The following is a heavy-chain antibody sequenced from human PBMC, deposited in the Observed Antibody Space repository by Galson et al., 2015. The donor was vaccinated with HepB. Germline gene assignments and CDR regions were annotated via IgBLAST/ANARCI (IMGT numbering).Heavy chain of an antibody. D-gene: IGHD4-23*01. CDR1: GFTFSSYR. J-gene: IGHJ4*02. V-gene: IGHV3-48*02. CDR3: ARDSGYGGPIQRPGGIDY. CDR2: SSSNSSTI. Sequence: SLRLSCAASGFTFSSYRMNWVRQAPGKGLEWVSYSSSNSSTIYYADSVKGRFTISRDNAKNSLYPQMNGLRDEDTAVYYCARDSGYGGPIQRPGGIDYWGQGTLVTVSS.